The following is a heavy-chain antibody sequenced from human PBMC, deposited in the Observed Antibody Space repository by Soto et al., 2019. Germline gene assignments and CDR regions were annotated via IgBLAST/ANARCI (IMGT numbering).Heavy chain of an antibody. J-gene: IGHJ4*02. CDR2: INPTSGGT. CDR3: ARVIRCSTTSCHPPRY. V-gene: IGHV1-2*02. D-gene: IGHD2-2*01. Sequence: QVQLVQSGAEVKKPGASVKVSCKASGYTFTDYYMHWVRQAPGQGLEWMGWINPTSGGTNYAQKFQGRVTMTRDTSISTGYMVVRRLRSDDTAVYYCARVIRCSTTSCHPPRYWGQGTLVTVSS. CDR1: GYTFTDYY.